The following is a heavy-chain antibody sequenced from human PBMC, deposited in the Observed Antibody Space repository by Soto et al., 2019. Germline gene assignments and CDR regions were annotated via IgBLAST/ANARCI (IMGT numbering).Heavy chain of an antibody. CDR3: ARAGGYCSGGSCDPARVFYI. D-gene: IGHD2-15*01. V-gene: IGHV4-34*01. J-gene: IGHJ3*02. CDR1: GGSFSGYY. Sequence: ETLSLTCAVYGGSFSGYYWSWTRQPPGKGLEWIGEINHSGSTNYNPSLKRRFTISVDTSKNQFSLKLSSVTAADTAVYYCARAGGYCSGGSCDPARVFYIWGQGTMVTVSS. CDR2: INHSGST.